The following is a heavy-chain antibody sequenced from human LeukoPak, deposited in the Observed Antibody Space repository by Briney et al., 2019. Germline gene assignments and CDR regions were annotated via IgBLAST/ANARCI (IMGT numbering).Heavy chain of an antibody. J-gene: IGHJ6*02. CDR1: GYTFTSYD. CDR2: MNPNSGNT. CDR3: ARVDIVVVPAIDNYYYYGMDV. Sequence: ASVKVSCKASGYTFTSYDINWVRQATGHGLEWMGWMNPNSGNTGYAQKFQGRVTMTRNTSISTAYMELSSLRSEDTAVYYCARVDIVVVPAIDNYYYYGMDVWGQGTTVTVSS. D-gene: IGHD2-2*01. V-gene: IGHV1-8*01.